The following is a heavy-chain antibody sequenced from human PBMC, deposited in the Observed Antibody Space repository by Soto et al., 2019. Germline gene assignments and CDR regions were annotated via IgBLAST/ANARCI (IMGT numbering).Heavy chain of an antibody. V-gene: IGHV4-59*08. CDR2: IHYSGST. CDR1: GDSISSYY. CDR3: ARHVGYCSGGTCYNYWYFDL. D-gene: IGHD2-15*01. Sequence: QVQLQESGPGLVKPSETLSLTCTVSGDSISSYYWSWIRQPPGKGLEWIGYIHYSGSTNYNPSLKSRVTISVDTSKNQFSLKLSSVTAADTAIYYCARHVGYCSGGTCYNYWYFDLGGRGTLVTFSS. J-gene: IGHJ2*01.